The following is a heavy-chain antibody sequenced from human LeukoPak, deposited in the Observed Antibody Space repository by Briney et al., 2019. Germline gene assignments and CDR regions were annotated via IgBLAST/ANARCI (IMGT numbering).Heavy chain of an antibody. J-gene: IGHJ4*02. D-gene: IGHD6-19*01. CDR2: ISGSGGST. Sequence: GGSLRLSCVASGFTFSRYAMGWVRQAPGKGLEWVSTISGSGGSTYDADSVKGRFIISRDNSKNTLYLQMDSLRAEDTAVYYCAMTSGWYCGYWGQGTLVTVSS. V-gene: IGHV3-23*01. CDR1: GFTFSRYA. CDR3: AMTSGWYCGY.